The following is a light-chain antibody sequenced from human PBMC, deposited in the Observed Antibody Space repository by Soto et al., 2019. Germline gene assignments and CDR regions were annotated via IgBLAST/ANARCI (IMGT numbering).Light chain of an antibody. CDR3: MQPLQSWT. J-gene: IGKJ1*01. V-gene: IGKV2-28*01. CDR2: LGS. Sequence: DIVMNKYPLSLPVTPGEPASISCRSSQSLLHSNGYNYLDWYLQKPGQSPQLLIYLGSNRASGVPDRFSGSGSGTDFTLKISRVEAEDVGVYYCMQPLQSWTFCQGTKV. CDR1: QSLLHSNGYNY.